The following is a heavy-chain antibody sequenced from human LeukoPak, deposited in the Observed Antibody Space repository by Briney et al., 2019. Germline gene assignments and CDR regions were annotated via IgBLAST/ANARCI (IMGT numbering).Heavy chain of an antibody. J-gene: IGHJ4*02. V-gene: IGHV3-30*18. CDR1: GFTFSSYG. Sequence: GGSLRLSCAASGFTFSSYGMHWVRQAPGKGLEWVAVISYDGSNKYYADSVKGRFTISRDNSKNTLYLQMNSLRAEDTAVYYCAKAKYSGYGPFDYWGQGTLVTVSS. CDR3: AKAKYSGYGPFDY. CDR2: ISYDGSNK. D-gene: IGHD5-12*01.